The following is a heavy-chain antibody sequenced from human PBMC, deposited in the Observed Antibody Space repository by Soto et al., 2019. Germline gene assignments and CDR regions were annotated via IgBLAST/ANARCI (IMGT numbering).Heavy chain of an antibody. V-gene: IGHV3-33*01. CDR3: AREEVVVAGTWYYYYGMDV. J-gene: IGHJ6*02. D-gene: IGHD2-15*01. Sequence: GGSLRLSCAASGFTFSSYCMHWVRQAPCKGLEWVAVIWYDGSNKYYADSVKGRFTISRDNSKNTLYLQMNSLRAEDTAVYYCAREEVVVAGTWYYYYGMDVWGRRTTVTVCS. CDR1: GFTFSSYC. CDR2: IWYDGSNK.